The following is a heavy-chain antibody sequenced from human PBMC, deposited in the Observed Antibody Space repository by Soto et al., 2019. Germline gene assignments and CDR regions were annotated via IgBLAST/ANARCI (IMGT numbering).Heavy chain of an antibody. D-gene: IGHD3-16*01. Sequence: QVQLVESGGGLVKPGGSLRLSCAASGFTFSDYYMSWIRQAPGKGLEWVSFIGTRSTYTNYADSVKGRFTISRDNAKNSLDLQVNSLRVEDTAVYYCARGGGEAGIDYWGQGTLVTVSS. CDR3: ARGGGEAGIDY. J-gene: IGHJ4*02. V-gene: IGHV3-11*06. CDR1: GFTFSDYY. CDR2: IGTRSTYT.